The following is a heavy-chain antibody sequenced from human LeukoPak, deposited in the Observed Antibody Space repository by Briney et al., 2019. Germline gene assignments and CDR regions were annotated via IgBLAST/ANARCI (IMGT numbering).Heavy chain of an antibody. CDR2: INPNSGGT. CDR3: ARSSGYYTGDDAFDI. J-gene: IGHJ3*02. Sequence: ASVKVSCKASGYTFTGYDMNWVRQAPGQGLEWMGWINPNSGGTNYAQKFQGRVTMTRDTSISTAYMELSRLRSDDTAVYYCARSSGYYTGDDAFDIWGQGTMVTVSS. D-gene: IGHD3-22*01. V-gene: IGHV1-2*02. CDR1: GYTFTGYD.